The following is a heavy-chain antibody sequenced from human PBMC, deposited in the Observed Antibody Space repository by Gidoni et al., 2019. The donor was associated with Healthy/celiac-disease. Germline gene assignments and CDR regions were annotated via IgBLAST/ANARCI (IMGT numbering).Heavy chain of an antibody. J-gene: IGHJ5*02. CDR1: GGTFSSYA. V-gene: IGHV1-69*06. CDR3: ARNKFVTTYNWFDP. Sequence: QVQLVQSGAGVKKPGSSVKVSCKASGGTFSSYAIIWVRQAPGQGLEWMGGIIPIFGTANYAQKFQGRVTITADKSTSTAYMELSSLRSEDMAVYYCARNKFVTTYNWFDPWGQGTLVNVSS. CDR2: IIPIFGTA. D-gene: IGHD4-17*01.